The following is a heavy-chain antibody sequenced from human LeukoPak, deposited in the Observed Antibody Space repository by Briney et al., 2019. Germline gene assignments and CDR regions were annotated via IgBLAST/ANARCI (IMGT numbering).Heavy chain of an antibody. CDR3: AREEVRGGICSGGSCYSGIDY. D-gene: IGHD2-15*01. CDR2: IYYSGST. Sequence: SETLSLTCTVSGGSISSSSYYWGWIRQPPGKGLEWIGSIYYSGSTYYNPSLKSRVTISVDTSKNQFSLKLSSVTAADTAVYYCAREEVRGGICSGGSCYSGIDYWGQGTLVTVSS. V-gene: IGHV4-39*07. CDR1: GGSISSSSYY. J-gene: IGHJ4*02.